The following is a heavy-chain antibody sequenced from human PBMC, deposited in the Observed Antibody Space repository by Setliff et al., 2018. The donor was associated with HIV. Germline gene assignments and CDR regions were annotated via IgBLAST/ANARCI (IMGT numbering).Heavy chain of an antibody. V-gene: IGHV1-18*01. Sequence: GASVKVSCKASGYIFTSYGISWVRQAPGQGLEWMGWISAYNGNTNYAQKFQGRVSMTIDTSTITAYMGLRSLRPDDTAVYFCARDPSSGIYYDSSGQYFQNWGQGTLVTVSS. J-gene: IGHJ1*01. CDR3: ARDPSSGIYYDSSGQYFQN. CDR2: ISAYNGNT. D-gene: IGHD3-22*01. CDR1: GYIFTSYG.